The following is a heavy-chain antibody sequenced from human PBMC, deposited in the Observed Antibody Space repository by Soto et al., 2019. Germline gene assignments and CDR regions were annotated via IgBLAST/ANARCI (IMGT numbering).Heavy chain of an antibody. J-gene: IGHJ5*02. D-gene: IGHD1-26*01. V-gene: IGHV3-53*01. CDR1: GFSVSSNY. CDR3: VRGGGANWFDP. Sequence: GGSLRLSCAASGFSVSSNYMSWVRQAPGKGLEWVSVIYSGGSTYYADSVKGRFTISRDNSKNTLYLQMNSLRAEDTAVYYCVRGGGANWFDPWCQGTLVTVSS. CDR2: IYSGGST.